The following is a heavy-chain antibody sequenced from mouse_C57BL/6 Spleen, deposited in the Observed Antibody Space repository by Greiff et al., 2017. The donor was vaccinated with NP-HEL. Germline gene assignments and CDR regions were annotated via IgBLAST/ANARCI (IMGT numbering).Heavy chain of an antibody. D-gene: IGHD3-1*01. CDR2: ISYDGSN. Sequence: VQLKESGPGLVKPSQSLSLTCSVTGYSITSGYYWNWIRQFPGNKLEWMGYISYDGSNNCNPSLKNRISITRDTTKNQFFLKLKSVTTEDTATYDSAREGLQYLDVWGTGTTVTVSS. V-gene: IGHV3-6*01. CDR1: GYSITSGYY. CDR3: AREGLQYLDV. J-gene: IGHJ1*03.